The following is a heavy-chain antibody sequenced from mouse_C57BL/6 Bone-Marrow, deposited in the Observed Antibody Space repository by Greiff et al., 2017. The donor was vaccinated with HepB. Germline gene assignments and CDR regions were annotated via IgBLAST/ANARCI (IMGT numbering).Heavy chain of an antibody. CDR3: ARHYGSSPFAY. V-gene: IGHV1-62-2*01. CDR2: FYPGSGSI. Sequence: QVHVKQSGAELVKPGASVKLSCKASGYTFTEYTIHWVKQRSGQGLEWIGWFYPGSGSIKYNEKFKDKAKLTADKSYSTVYMERSRLTSEDSAVYFCARHYGSSPFAYWGQGTLVTVSA. D-gene: IGHD1-1*01. J-gene: IGHJ3*01. CDR1: GYTFTEYT.